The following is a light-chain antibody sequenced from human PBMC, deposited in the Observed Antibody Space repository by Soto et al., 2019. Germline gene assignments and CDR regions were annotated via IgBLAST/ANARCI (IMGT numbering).Light chain of an antibody. Sequence: EIAMTQAPATLSVSPEERATLSCRASRNINRKLAWYQQKPGQPPLRLISGASTRATGIPARFSGSGSGTEFTLAISRLQSEDFAVYYCHQYYDYPPLIFGGGTKVEIK. CDR3: HQYYDYPPLI. CDR1: RNINRK. V-gene: IGKV3-15*01. J-gene: IGKJ4*01. CDR2: GAS.